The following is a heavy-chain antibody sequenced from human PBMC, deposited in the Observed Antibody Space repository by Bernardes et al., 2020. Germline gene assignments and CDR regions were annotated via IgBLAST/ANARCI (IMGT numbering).Heavy chain of an antibody. J-gene: IGHJ6*03. CDR1: GFTFSSYW. Sequence: GGSLRLSCAASGFTFSSYWMHWVRQAPGKGLVWVSRINSDGSSTSYADSVKGRFTISRDNAKNTLYLQMNSLRAEDTAVYYCARGDIVVVPAAIFHYYYYYMDVWGKGTTVTVSS. V-gene: IGHV3-74*01. D-gene: IGHD2-2*01. CDR3: ARGDIVVVPAAIFHYYYYYMDV. CDR2: INSDGSST.